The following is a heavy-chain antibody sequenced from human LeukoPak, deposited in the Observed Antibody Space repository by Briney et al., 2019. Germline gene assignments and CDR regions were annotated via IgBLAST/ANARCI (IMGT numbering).Heavy chain of an antibody. CDR2: IYYSGST. V-gene: IGHV4-39*01. Sequence: SETLSLTCTVSGGSISSSSYYWGWIRQPPGKGLEWIGSIYYSGSTYYNPSLKSRVTISVDTSKNQFSLKLSSVTAADTAVYYCASRGYSYGPFDYWGQGTLVTVSS. J-gene: IGHJ4*02. CDR1: GGSISSSSYY. D-gene: IGHD5-18*01. CDR3: ASRGYSYGPFDY.